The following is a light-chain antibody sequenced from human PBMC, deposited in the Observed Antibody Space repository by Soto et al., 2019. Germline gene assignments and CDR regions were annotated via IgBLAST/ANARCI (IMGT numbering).Light chain of an antibody. CDR1: QILHS. CDR2: ESS. V-gene: IGKV1-5*03. Sequence: DIQMTQSTSTLSASIGDGVTITCRAIQILHSVAWYQQKPGKAPNLLIYESSNLETGAPSRFSGRGSGTEFTLTISSLQPDDFATNYCQQYKIYPLTFGQGTKVEI. CDR3: QQYKIYPLT. J-gene: IGKJ1*01.